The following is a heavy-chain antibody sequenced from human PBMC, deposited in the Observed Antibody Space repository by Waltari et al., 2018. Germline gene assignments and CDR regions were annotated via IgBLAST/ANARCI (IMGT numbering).Heavy chain of an antibody. D-gene: IGHD6-13*01. CDR1: GGSISSGSYY. Sequence: QVQLQESGPGLVKPSQTLSLTCTVSGGSISSGSYYWSWIRQPAGKGLEWIGRIYTSGSTNYNPSLKSRVTISVDTSKNQFSLKLSSVTAADTAVYYCARERKYSSSWSVFYFDYWGQGTLVTVSS. V-gene: IGHV4-61*02. J-gene: IGHJ4*02. CDR3: ARERKYSSSWSVFYFDY. CDR2: IYTSGST.